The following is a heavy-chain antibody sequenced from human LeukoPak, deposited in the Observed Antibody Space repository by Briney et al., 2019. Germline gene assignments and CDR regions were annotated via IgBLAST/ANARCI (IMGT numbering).Heavy chain of an antibody. CDR1: GFTFSSYW. J-gene: IGHJ2*01. CDR3: ARSLPVASSYYYDSSGYYGHLSDWYFDL. V-gene: IGHV3-7*01. CDR2: IKQDGSEK. Sequence: RTGGSLRLSCAASGFTFSSYWMSWVRQAPGKGLKWVANIKQDGSEKYYVDSVKGRFTISRDNAKNSLYLQMNSLRAEDTAVYYCARSLPVASSYYYDSSGYYGHLSDWYFDLWGRGTLVTVSS. D-gene: IGHD3-22*01.